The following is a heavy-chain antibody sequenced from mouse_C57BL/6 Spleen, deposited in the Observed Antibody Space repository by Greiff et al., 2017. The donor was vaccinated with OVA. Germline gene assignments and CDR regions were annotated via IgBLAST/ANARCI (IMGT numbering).Heavy chain of an antibody. D-gene: IGHD1-1*01. CDR2: IDPNSGGT. J-gene: IGHJ3*01. CDR1: GYTFTSYW. V-gene: IGHV1-72*01. CDR3: GGDYGSSYSLAY. Sequence: QVQLKEPGAELVKPGASVKLSCKASGYTFTSYWMHWVKQRPGRGLEWIGRIDPNSGGTKYNEKFKSKATLTVDKPSSTAYMQLSSLTSEDSAVYYCGGDYGSSYSLAYWGQGTLVTVSA.